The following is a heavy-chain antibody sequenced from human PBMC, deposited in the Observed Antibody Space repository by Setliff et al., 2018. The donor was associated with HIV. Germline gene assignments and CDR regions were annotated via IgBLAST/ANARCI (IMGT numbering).Heavy chain of an antibody. CDR2: VYGGDSDT. CDR1: GFDFTKYW. Sequence: PGESLKISCQSSGFDFTKYWIGWVRQMPGKGLEWMGIVYGGDSDTRHNPSFEGQVTMSADRSITTAYLQWSRLKASDTAMYYCATLTNFDHWGQGTLVTVSS. V-gene: IGHV5-51*01. J-gene: IGHJ4*02. D-gene: IGHD7-27*01. CDR3: ATLTNFDH.